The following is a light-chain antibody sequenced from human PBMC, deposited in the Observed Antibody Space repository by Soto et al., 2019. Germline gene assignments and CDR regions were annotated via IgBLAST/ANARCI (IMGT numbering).Light chain of an antibody. CDR2: GAF. CDR3: QQYNDWPLT. Sequence: EIVMTQSPVTLSVSPGERATLSCRASQSVSSNLAWYQQKPGQAPSLLIYGAFTRATGIPARFSGTGSGTEFTLTIGSLQSEDFALYYCQQYNDWPLTLGQGTKVDIK. V-gene: IGKV3-15*01. CDR1: QSVSSN. J-gene: IGKJ1*01.